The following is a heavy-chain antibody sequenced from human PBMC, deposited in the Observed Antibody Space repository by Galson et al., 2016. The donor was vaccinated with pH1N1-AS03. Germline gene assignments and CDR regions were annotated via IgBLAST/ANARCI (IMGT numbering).Heavy chain of an antibody. CDR1: GGSISSRTYY. D-gene: IGHD1-1*01. CDR3: VMDTTTWMRFDY. CDR2: IYHSGST. Sequence: ETLSLTCTVSGGSISSRTYYWGRVRQPPGKGLEWIGNIYHSGSTYYNPSLKSRVTISLDKSTNQFSLKLNSVTAADTAVYFCVMDTTTWMRFDYWGQGSLVIVSS. V-gene: IGHV4-39*07. J-gene: IGHJ4*02.